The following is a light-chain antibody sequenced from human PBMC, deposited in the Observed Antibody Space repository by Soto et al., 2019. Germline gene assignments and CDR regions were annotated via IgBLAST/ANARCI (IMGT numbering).Light chain of an antibody. V-gene: IGKV3-11*01. CDR1: XXIXNS. CDR3: HQRSNWPQT. CDR2: DTS. J-gene: IGKJ1*01. Sequence: EIVLTQSPATLSLSPGERATLSCRASXXIXNSLAWYQQKPGQAPRLLIYDTSNRATGIPARFSGSGSGTDFTLTINSLEPEDFAVYYCHQRSNWPQTFGQGTKVEIK.